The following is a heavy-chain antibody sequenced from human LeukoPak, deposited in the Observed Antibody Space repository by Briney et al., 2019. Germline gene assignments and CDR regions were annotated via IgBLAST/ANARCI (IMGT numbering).Heavy chain of an antibody. D-gene: IGHD6-19*01. J-gene: IGHJ4*02. Sequence: QPGGSLRLSCAASGFTLSNYGMSWVRQAPGKGLEWVSSITNSGASTYYADSVKGRFTISRDNSKNTLYLQMNSLRAEDTAVYYCASRAGSDYWGQGTLVTVSS. V-gene: IGHV3-23*01. CDR2: ITNSGAST. CDR3: ASRAGSDY. CDR1: GFTLSNYG.